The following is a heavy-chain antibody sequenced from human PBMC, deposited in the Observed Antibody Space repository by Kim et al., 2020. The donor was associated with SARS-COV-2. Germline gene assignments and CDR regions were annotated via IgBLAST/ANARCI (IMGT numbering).Heavy chain of an antibody. D-gene: IGHD3-22*01. Sequence: GGSLRLSCAASGFTFDDYGMSWVRQAPGKGLEWVSGINWNGGSTGYADSVKGRFTISRDNAKNSLYLQMNSLRAEDTALYHCARDFPPYYYDSSGHGGMDVWGQGTTVTVSS. CDR2: INWNGGST. CDR1: GFTFDDYG. CDR3: ARDFPPYYYDSSGHGGMDV. J-gene: IGHJ6*02. V-gene: IGHV3-20*01.